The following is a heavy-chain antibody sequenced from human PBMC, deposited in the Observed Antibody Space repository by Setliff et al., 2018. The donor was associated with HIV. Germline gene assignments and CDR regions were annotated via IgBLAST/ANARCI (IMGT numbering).Heavy chain of an antibody. CDR1: GDTDFY. CDR2: IHASGKA. V-gene: IGHV4-4*09. CDR3: ATLDPSGGNFLAY. D-gene: IGHD2-21*02. Sequence: SETLSLTCTVSGDTDFYWSWIRQSPGKGLEWIGYIHASGKANYNPSLKSRVTIPLDTSKMQFSLRLTSVTAADTAVYYCATLDPSGGNFLAYWGQGTLVTVSS. J-gene: IGHJ4*02.